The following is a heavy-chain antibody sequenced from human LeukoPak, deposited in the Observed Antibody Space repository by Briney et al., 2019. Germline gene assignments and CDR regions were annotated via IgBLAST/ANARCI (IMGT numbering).Heavy chain of an antibody. CDR3: ARRIAAAGTGGFDP. CDR1: GGSFSGYY. V-gene: IGHV4-34*01. Sequence: PSETLSLTCAVYGGSFSGYYWSWIRQPPGEGLEWMGEINHSGSTNYNPSLKSRVTISVDTSKNQFSLKLSSVTAADTAVYYCARRIAAAGTGGFDPWGQGTLVTVSS. D-gene: IGHD6-13*01. CDR2: INHSGST. J-gene: IGHJ5*02.